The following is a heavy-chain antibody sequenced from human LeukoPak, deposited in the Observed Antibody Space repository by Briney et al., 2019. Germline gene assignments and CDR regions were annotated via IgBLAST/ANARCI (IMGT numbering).Heavy chain of an antibody. Sequence: PGRSLRLSCAASGFTFSSYAMHWVRQAPGKGLEWVAVISYDGSNKYYADSVKGRFTISRDNSKNTLYLQMNSLRAEDTAVYYCARDSGDYVVPRRVPDYWGQGTLVTVSS. V-gene: IGHV3-30-3*01. J-gene: IGHJ4*02. CDR2: ISYDGSNK. CDR1: GFTFSSYA. D-gene: IGHD3-10*02. CDR3: ARDSGDYVVPRRVPDY.